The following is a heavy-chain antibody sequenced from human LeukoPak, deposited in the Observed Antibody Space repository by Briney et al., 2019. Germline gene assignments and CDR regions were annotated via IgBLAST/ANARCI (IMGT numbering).Heavy chain of an antibody. Sequence: ASVKVSCKASGYTFTGYYMHWVRQAPGQGLEWMGWINPNSGGTNYAQKFQGRVTITADKSTSTAYMELSSLRSEDTAVYYCARGTSNGFYMGVWGKGTTVTVSS. CDR3: ARGTSNGFYMGV. D-gene: IGHD4-11*01. CDR2: INPNSGGT. J-gene: IGHJ6*03. V-gene: IGHV1-2*02. CDR1: GYTFTGYY.